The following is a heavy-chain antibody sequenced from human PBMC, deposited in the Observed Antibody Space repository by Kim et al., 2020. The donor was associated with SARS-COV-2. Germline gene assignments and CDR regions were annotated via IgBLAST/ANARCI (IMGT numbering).Heavy chain of an antibody. CDR1: GGTFSNFA. CDR2: IIPILGIA. J-gene: IGHJ4*02. CDR3: ARVAPAGYYDSSGYYYRGYYFDY. Sequence: SVKVSCKASGGTFSNFAISWVRQAPGQGLEWMGRIIPILGIANYAQKFQGRVTITADKSTSTAYMELSSLRSEDTAVYYCARVAPAGYYDSSGYYYRGYYFDYWGQGTLVTVSS. V-gene: IGHV1-69*04. D-gene: IGHD3-22*01.